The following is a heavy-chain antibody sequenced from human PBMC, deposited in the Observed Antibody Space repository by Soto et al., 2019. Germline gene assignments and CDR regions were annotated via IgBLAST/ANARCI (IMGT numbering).Heavy chain of an antibody. CDR1: GGSISSSSYY. V-gene: IGHV4-39*01. D-gene: IGHD3-10*01. CDR3: LCRSGSYYNRWYYYYGMDV. J-gene: IGHJ6*02. CDR2: IYYSGST. Sequence: PSETLSLTXTVPGGSISSSSYYWGWIRQPPGKGLEWIGSIYYSGSTYYNPSLKSRVTISVDTSKNQFSLKLSSVTAADTAVYYCLCRSGSYYNRWYYYYGMDVWGQGTTVTVSS.